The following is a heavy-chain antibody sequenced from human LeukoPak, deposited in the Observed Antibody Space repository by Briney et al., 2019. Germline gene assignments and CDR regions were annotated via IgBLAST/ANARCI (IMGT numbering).Heavy chain of an antibody. CDR2: IWYNGSNK. J-gene: IGHJ6*03. Sequence: GGSLRLSCAASGFTFSSYCMHWVRQAPGKGLEWVAVIWYNGSNKYYADSVKGRFTISRDNSKNTLYLQMNSLRAEDTAVYYCARTGCSSTSCYYYYYMDVWGKGTTVTVSS. CDR1: GFTFSSYC. CDR3: ARTGCSSTSCYYYYYMDV. V-gene: IGHV3-33*01. D-gene: IGHD2-2*01.